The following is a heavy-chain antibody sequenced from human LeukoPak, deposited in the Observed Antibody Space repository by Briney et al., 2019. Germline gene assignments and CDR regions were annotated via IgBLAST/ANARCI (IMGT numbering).Heavy chain of an antibody. CDR1: GYTFTSYG. V-gene: IGHV1-18*01. Sequence: ASVKLSYKSSGYTFTSYGISGVRHARGQGREWMGWISAYNGNTNYAQKLQGRDTMTTDTSTSTAYMALRSLRSDDAAVYYCAGGQFLVGATSPVDLWGKGTRVTVSS. CDR3: AGGQFLVGATSPVDL. D-gene: IGHD2-8*02. CDR2: ISAYNGNT. J-gene: IGHJ4*02.